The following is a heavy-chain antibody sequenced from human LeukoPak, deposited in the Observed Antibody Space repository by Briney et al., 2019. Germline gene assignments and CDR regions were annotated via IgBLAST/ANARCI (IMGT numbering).Heavy chain of an antibody. Sequence: GSSVKVSCKASGGTFSSYAISWVRQAPGQGLEWMGGIIPIFGTANYAQKFQGRVTITADESTSTAYMELSSLRSEDTAVYYCARTAFIGDLPKYYFDYWGQGTLVTVSS. CDR3: ARTAFIGDLPKYYFDY. V-gene: IGHV1-69*01. D-gene: IGHD2-21*02. CDR2: IIPIFGTA. J-gene: IGHJ4*02. CDR1: GGTFSSYA.